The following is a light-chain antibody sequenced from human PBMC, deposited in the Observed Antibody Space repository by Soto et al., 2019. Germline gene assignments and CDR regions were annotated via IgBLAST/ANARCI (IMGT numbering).Light chain of an antibody. J-gene: IGKJ1*01. CDR2: AA. CDR1: QSVSSRY. CDR3: QQYVKSPWT. Sequence: VLTQSPGTLSLSPGERVTLSCRASQSVSSRYLAWYQQKPGQAPRLLFYAAFRATGTPDRFSGSGSGTDFTLTIDRLEPEDVAVYYCQQYVKSPWTFGQGTKVEIK. V-gene: IGKV3-20*01.